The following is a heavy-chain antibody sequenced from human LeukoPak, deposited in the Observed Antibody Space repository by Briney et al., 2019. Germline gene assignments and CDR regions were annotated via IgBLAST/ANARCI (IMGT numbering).Heavy chain of an antibody. J-gene: IGHJ4*02. CDR2: MNPNSGNT. Sequence: ASVKVSCKASGYTFINYDINWVRQATGQRLEWMWWMNPNSGNTGYAQKFQGRLTMTMNTSIGTAYMELSSLRSDDTAVYYCTRGLARDNYQEYFDYWGQGTLATVSS. V-gene: IGHV1-8*01. CDR3: TRGLARDNYQEYFDY. CDR1: GYTFINYD. D-gene: IGHD1-1*01.